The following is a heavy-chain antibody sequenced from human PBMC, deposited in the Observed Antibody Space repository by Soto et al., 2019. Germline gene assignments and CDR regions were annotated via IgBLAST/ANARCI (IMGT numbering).Heavy chain of an antibody. Sequence: QITLKESGPTLVKPTQALTLTCTFSGFSLSTSGVGVGWIRQPPGKALEWLALIYWDDDKRYSPSLKSRLTITKDTSKNQVVLTMTSMDPVDTATYYCAHTLNYIWGSYRYKSEYYFDYRGQGTLVTVSS. CDR3: AHTLNYIWGSYRYKSEYYFDY. CDR1: GFSLSTSGVG. CDR2: IYWDDDK. J-gene: IGHJ4*02. V-gene: IGHV2-5*02. D-gene: IGHD3-16*02.